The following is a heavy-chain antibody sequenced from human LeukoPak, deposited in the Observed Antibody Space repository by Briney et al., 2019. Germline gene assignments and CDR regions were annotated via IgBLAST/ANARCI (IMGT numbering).Heavy chain of an antibody. V-gene: IGHV4-34*01. J-gene: IGHJ4*02. D-gene: IGHD4-11*01. CDR1: GGSFSGYY. CDR3: ARGGGHYSNPYFDY. Sequence: SETLSLTCAVYGGSFSGYYWSWIRQPPGKGLEWIGEINRSGSTNYNPSLKSRVTISVDTSKNQFSLKLSSVTAADTAVYYCARGGGHYSNPYFDYWGQGTLVTVSS. CDR2: INRSGST.